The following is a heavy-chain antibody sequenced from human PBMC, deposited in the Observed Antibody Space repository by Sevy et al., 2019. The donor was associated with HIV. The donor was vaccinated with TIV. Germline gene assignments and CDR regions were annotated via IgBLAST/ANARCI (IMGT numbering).Heavy chain of an antibody. D-gene: IGHD1-26*01. CDR3: ARAPSGSQGPGQSFQY. CDR2: ISAFNGDT. CDR1: GYTFTSYF. J-gene: IGHJ1*01. V-gene: IGHV1-18*01. Sequence: ASVKVSCKASGYTFTSYFISWVRQVPGQGLEWMGRISAFNGDTSYAQKLQGRVTMTTDPSTSTAYMELRSLIPDDTALYYCARAPSGSQGPGQSFQYWGQGTLVTVSS.